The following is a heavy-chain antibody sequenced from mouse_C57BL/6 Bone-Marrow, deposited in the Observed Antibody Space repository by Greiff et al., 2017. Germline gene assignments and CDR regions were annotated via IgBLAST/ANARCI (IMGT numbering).Heavy chain of an antibody. CDR1: GYTFTSYW. CDR2: IDPSDSYT. CDR3: TRGEYYAMDY. V-gene: IGHV1-69*01. Sequence: QVQLQQPGAELVMPGASVKLSCKASGYTFTSYWMHWVKQRPGQGLEWIGEIDPSDSYTNYNQKFKGKSTLTVDKSSSTAYMQLSSLTSEYSAVYYCTRGEYYAMDYWGQGTSVTVSS. J-gene: IGHJ4*01.